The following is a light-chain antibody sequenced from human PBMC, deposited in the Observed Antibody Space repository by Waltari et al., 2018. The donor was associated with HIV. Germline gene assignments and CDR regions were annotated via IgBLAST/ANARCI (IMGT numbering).Light chain of an antibody. V-gene: IGLV2-14*03. CDR2: NVS. J-gene: IGLJ2*01. CDR3: SSYTSSGPRYVL. CDR1: SGDVGGYNF. Sequence: SALTQPASVSGSPGQSITISCSGTSGDVGGYNFVSWYQKHPGKAPKLIIYNVSSRPAGVSIRFSGSRSANTASRTISGLQVEDEADYFCSSYTSSGPRYVLFGGGTRLTVL.